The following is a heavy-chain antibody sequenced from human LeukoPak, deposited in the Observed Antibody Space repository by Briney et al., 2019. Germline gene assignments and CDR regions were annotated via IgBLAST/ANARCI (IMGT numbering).Heavy chain of an antibody. CDR2: IYYSGSI. CDR1: GGSNSSGDYY. CDR3: ASRTYYYDSSGPFNWFDP. V-gene: IGHV4-30-4*08. Sequence: SETLSLTCTVSGGSNSSGDYYWSWIRQPPGKGLEWIGYIYYSGSIYYNSSLKSRVTISLDTSKNQFSLKLSSVTAADTAVYYCASRTYYYDSSGPFNWFDPWGQGTLVTVSS. D-gene: IGHD3-22*01. J-gene: IGHJ5*02.